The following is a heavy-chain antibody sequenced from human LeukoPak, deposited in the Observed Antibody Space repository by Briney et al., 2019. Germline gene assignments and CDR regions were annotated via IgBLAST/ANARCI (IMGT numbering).Heavy chain of an antibody. CDR1: GFTFSDYS. D-gene: IGHD3-22*01. Sequence: GGSLRPSCAASGFTFSDYSMNWVRQAPGKGLEWVASVNTVSSYIYYADSMRGRFTISRDNAKNSLFLQMNSLRAEDTAVYYCARLRRNSDRSDFFYYYDHWGQGTLVTVSS. CDR2: VNTVSSYI. CDR3: ARLRRNSDRSDFFYYYDH. J-gene: IGHJ4*02. V-gene: IGHV3-21*01.